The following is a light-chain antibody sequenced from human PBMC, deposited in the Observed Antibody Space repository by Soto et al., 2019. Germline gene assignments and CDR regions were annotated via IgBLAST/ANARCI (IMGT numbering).Light chain of an antibody. J-gene: IGKJ4*01. CDR2: GAS. V-gene: IGKV1D-12*01. Sequence: DIQMTHSPSSVSASVGDRVTITCRASQGINNWLDWYQQKPGRAPKFLIYGASRMLGGVPSRFSGSGSGTDFTLTFSSLQPEDFATLRCQQANSLPPFGGGTKVDIK. CDR1: QGINNW. CDR3: QQANSLPP.